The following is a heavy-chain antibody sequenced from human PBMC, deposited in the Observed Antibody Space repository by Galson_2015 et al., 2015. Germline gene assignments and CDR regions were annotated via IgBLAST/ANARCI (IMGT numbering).Heavy chain of an antibody. D-gene: IGHD3-22*01. CDR1: GFTFSSYS. J-gene: IGHJ5*02. CDR3: ASYFTGATYYYDSSGYPS. CDR2: ISSSSSHI. Sequence: SLRLSCAASGFTFSSYSMNWVRQAPGKGLEWVSSISSSSSHIYYADSVKGRFTISRDNAKNSLYLQMNSLRAEDTAVYYCASYFTGATYYYDSSGYPSWGQGTLVTVSS. V-gene: IGHV3-21*01.